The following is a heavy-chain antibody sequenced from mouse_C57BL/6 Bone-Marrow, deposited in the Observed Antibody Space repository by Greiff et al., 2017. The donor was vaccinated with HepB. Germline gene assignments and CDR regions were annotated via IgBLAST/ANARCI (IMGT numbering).Heavy chain of an antibody. CDR3: ARWKDWLAWFAY. CDR2: IYPGDGDT. J-gene: IGHJ3*01. Sequence: QVHVKQSGAELVKPGASVKISCKASGYAFSSYWMNWVKQRPGKGLEWIGQIYPGDGDTNYNGKFKGKATLTADKSSSTAYMQLSSLTSEDSAVYFCARWKDWLAWFAYWGQGTLVTVSA. D-gene: IGHD3-1*01. V-gene: IGHV1-80*01. CDR1: GYAFSSYW.